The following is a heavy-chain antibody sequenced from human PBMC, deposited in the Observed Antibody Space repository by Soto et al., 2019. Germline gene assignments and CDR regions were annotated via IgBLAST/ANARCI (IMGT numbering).Heavy chain of an antibody. D-gene: IGHD3-22*01. CDR3: SREGDSSGTNDASVI. J-gene: IGHJ3*02. V-gene: IGHV1-69*13. CDR2: LIPIFGTA. CDR1: GGTFRSYA. Sequence: SVKVSCKASGGTFRSYAISWVRQAPGQGLEWMGGLIPIFGTAKYAQRFQGRVTITADESTSTAYRELSSLGSEDTAVYYCSREGDSSGTNDASVILGQGTMVTVSS.